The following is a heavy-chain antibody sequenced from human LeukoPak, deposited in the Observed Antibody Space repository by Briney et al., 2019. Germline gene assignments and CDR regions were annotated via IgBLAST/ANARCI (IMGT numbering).Heavy chain of an antibody. CDR2: ITSTGENT. CDR3: ARDRPNYYGSNGHYYRRDGDY. Sequence: GGSLRLSCAASGFTFSIYAMSWVRQAPGKGLEWVSSITSTGENTWYAGSVKGQFTIPRDNSKNMVFLQMNRLRAEDTAVYYCARDRPNYYGSNGHYYRRDGDYWGLGTLVTVSS. D-gene: IGHD3-22*01. CDR1: GFTFSIYA. V-gene: IGHV3-23*01. J-gene: IGHJ4*02.